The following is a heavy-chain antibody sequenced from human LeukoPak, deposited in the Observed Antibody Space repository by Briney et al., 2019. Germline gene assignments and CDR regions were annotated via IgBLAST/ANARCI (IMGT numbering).Heavy chain of an antibody. CDR2: ISAYNGNT. V-gene: IGHV1-18*01. D-gene: IGHD6-6*01. J-gene: IGHJ4*02. CDR1: GYTFTSYG. Sequence: ASVNVSCKASGYTFTSYGISWVRQAPGQGLEWMGWISAYNGNTNYAQKLQGRVTMTTDTSTSTAYMELRSLRSDDTAVYYCAREDEQLVLPYYWGQGTLVTVSS. CDR3: AREDEQLVLPYY.